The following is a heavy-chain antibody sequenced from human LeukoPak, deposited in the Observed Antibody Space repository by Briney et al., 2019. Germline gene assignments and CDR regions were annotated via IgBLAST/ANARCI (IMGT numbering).Heavy chain of an antibody. Sequence: PSETLSLTCTVSGGSISSFYWSWIRQPPGKGLEWIAYTYYSGSTNYNPSLKSRVTISVDTSKDQFSLKLSSVTAADTAGYYCARSGFGEANFDYWGQGTLVTVSS. J-gene: IGHJ4*02. V-gene: IGHV4-59*08. D-gene: IGHD3-10*01. CDR1: GGSISSFY. CDR2: TYYSGST. CDR3: ARSGFGEANFDY.